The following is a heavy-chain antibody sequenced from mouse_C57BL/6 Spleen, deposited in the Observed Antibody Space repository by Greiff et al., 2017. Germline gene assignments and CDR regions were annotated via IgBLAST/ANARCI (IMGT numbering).Heavy chain of an antibody. CDR2: ISSGSSTI. D-gene: IGHD1-1*02. Sequence: EVQGVESGAGLVKPGGSLKLSCAASGFTFSGYGMHWVRQAPGKGLEWVAYISSGSSTIYYADTVMGRFTIYRDTDKNALFLQMTSLRVEDTAMYDCAREWVVLSFDYWGQGTTLTVSS. J-gene: IGHJ2*01. CDR3: AREWVVLSFDY. V-gene: IGHV5-17*01. CDR1: GFTFSGYG.